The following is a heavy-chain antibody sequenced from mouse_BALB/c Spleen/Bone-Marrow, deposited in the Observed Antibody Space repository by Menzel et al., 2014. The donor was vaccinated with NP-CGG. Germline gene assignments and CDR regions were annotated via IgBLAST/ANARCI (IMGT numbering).Heavy chain of an antibody. Sequence: DVMVVESGGGLVKPGGALKLSCAASGFSFSNYSMSLVRQTPEKRLEWVATISSGGHDTYYPDSVKGRFTISRDNAKNTLYLQMSSLKSEDTAMYYCSKDGGYDYSYYFDYWGQGTTLTVSS. D-gene: IGHD2-4*01. V-gene: IGHV5-6-4*01. CDR1: GFSFSNYS. CDR2: ISSGGHDT. CDR3: SKDGGYDYSYYFDY. J-gene: IGHJ2*01.